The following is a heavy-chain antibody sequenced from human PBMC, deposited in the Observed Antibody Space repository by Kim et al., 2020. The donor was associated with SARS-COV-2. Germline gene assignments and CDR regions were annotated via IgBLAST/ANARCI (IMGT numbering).Heavy chain of an antibody. D-gene: IGHD6-13*01. CDR2: ISYDGSNK. CDR1: AFTFSSYG. J-gene: IGHJ4*02. V-gene: IGHV3-30*03. Sequence: GGSLRLSCAASAFTFSSYGMHWVRQAPGKGLEWVALISYDGSNKYYADSVKGRFTISRDNSKNTLYLQMTSLRAADTAVYYCARHPLGAAAELDYWGQGT. CDR3: ARHPLGAAAELDY.